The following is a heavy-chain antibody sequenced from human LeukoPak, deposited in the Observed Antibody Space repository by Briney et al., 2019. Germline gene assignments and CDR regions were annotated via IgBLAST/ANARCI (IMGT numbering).Heavy chain of an antibody. CDR3: AKGTVSGTDYYYGMDV. J-gene: IGHJ6*02. V-gene: IGHV3-23*01. D-gene: IGHD6-19*01. Sequence: GGSLRLSCAASGFTFSSYAMSWVRQAPGKGLERVSGISGSGGSTYYADSVKGRFTISRDNSKNTLYLQMNSLSAEDTAVYYCAKGTVSGTDYYYGMDVWGQGTTVTVSS. CDR1: GFTFSSYA. CDR2: ISGSGGST.